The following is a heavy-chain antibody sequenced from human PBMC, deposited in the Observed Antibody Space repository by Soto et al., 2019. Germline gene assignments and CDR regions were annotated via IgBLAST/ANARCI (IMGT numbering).Heavy chain of an antibody. J-gene: IGHJ4*02. CDR3: ARVLPYVGYFDWLLERYFDY. Sequence: QVQLQQWGAGLLKPSETLSLTCAVYGGSFSGYYWSWIRQPPGKGLEWIGEINHSGSTNYNPSLKSRVTISVHTSKNQFSLKLSSVTAADTAVYYCARVLPYVGYFDWLLERYFDYWGQGTLVTVSS. V-gene: IGHV4-34*01. CDR2: INHSGST. D-gene: IGHD3-9*01. CDR1: GGSFSGYY.